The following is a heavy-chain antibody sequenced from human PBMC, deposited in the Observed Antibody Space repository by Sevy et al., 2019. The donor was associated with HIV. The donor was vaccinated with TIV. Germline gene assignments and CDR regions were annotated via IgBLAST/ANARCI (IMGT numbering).Heavy chain of an antibody. CDR2: LSFGCGEI. J-gene: IGHJ4*02. Sequence: GGSLRLSCAASGFTFSKYSMSWVRQPPGKGLEWVSTLSFGCGEINYADSVKGRFTITRGSSKSSVYLQMNNLRPEDTAVYYCAREGCTKPHDYWGQGTLVTVSS. CDR3: AREGCTKPHDY. CDR1: GFTFSKYS. V-gene: IGHV3-23*01. D-gene: IGHD2-8*01.